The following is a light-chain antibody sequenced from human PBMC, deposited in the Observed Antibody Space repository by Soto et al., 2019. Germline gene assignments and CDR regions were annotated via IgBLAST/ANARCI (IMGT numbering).Light chain of an antibody. CDR2: SNN. CDR3: AAWDDSLNVHV. V-gene: IGLV1-44*01. CDR1: SSNIGSNT. J-gene: IGLJ1*01. Sequence: QSVLTQPPSASGTPGQRVTISCSGSSSNIGSNTVNRYQQLPGTAPKHLIYSNNQRPSGVPDRFSGSKSGTSASLAISGLQSEDEADYYCAAWDDSLNVHVFGIGTKVTVL.